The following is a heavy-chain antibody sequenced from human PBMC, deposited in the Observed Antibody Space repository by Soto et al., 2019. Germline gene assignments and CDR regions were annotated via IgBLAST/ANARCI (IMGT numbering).Heavy chain of an antibody. CDR2: IYWDDDK. J-gene: IGHJ6*02. CDR3: AHSSTDLNHAMDV. V-gene: IGHV2-5*02. CDR1: GLSLTTNGLS. D-gene: IGHD3-3*01. Sequence: QITLKESGPTLVKPTQTLTLTCAFSGLSLTTNGLSVGWVRQPPGKALEWLALIYWDDDKRYSPSLKSRLTITRDTSKNQVVLTMTNIDPVDTATYYCAHSSTDLNHAMDVWGQGTTVSVSS.